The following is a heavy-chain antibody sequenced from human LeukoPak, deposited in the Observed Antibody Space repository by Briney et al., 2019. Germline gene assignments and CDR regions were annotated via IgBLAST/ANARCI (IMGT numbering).Heavy chain of an antibody. V-gene: IGHV3-43D*03. CDR1: GFTFDDYA. J-gene: IGHJ4*02. Sequence: PGGSLRLSCAASGFTFDDYAMHWVRQAPGKGLEWVSLISWDGGRTYYADSVKGRFTISRDNSKNSLYLQMNSLRAEDTALYYCAKVYGSGSYYGLDYWGQGTLVTVSS. D-gene: IGHD3-10*01. CDR3: AKVYGSGSYYGLDY. CDR2: ISWDGGRT.